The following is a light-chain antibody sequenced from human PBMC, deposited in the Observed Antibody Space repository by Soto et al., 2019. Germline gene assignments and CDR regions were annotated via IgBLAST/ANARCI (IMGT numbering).Light chain of an antibody. CDR3: MQALQTPLT. V-gene: IGKV2-28*01. J-gene: IGKJ4*01. Sequence: DIVMTQSPLSLPVTPGEPASISCRSSQSLLHSNGFNYLDWYLQKPGQSPQLLIFLGSNRASGVTDKFRGSGSGTDFTLTISRVEAEDVGVYYCMQALQTPLTFGGGTKVEIK. CDR2: LGS. CDR1: QSLLHSNGFNY.